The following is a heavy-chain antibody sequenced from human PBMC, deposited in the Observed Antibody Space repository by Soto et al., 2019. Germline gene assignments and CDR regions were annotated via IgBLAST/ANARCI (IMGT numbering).Heavy chain of an antibody. CDR2: ISYDGSNK. D-gene: IGHD1-1*01. CDR1: GFTFSSYA. J-gene: IGHJ5*02. V-gene: IGHV3-30-3*02. Sequence: PGGSLRLSCAASGFTFSSYAMHWVRQAPGKGLEWVAVISYDGSNKYYADSVKGRFTISRDNSKNTLYLQMNSLRDEDTAVYYCAKDPWNNWSGLFDPWGQGTLVTVSS. CDR3: AKDPWNNWSGLFDP.